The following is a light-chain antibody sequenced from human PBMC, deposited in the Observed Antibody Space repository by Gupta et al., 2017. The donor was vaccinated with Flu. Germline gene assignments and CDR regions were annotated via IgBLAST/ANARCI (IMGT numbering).Light chain of an antibody. J-gene: IGLJ2*01. CDR2: DDF. CDR3: QVWDSSSDHPGV. V-gene: IGLV3-21*03. Sequence: KTARITCGGNNIGSKSVHWYQQKPGQAHVLVVHDDFDRPSGIPERFSGSNSGNTATLTISKVEAGDEADYYCQVWDSSSDHPGVFGGGTKLTVL. CDR1: NIGSKS.